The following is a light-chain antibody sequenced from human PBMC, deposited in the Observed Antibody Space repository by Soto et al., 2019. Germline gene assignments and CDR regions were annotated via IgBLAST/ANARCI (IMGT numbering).Light chain of an antibody. V-gene: IGKV1-5*03. J-gene: IGKJ1*01. CDR2: KAS. CDR3: QHYNSYSEA. Sequence: DIQMAQSPSTLSVSVGDRVTITCRASQTISSWLAWYQQKPGKAPKLLIYKASTLKSGVPSRFSGSGSGTEFTLTISSLQTDDFATYYCQHYNSYSEAFGQGNKV. CDR1: QTISSW.